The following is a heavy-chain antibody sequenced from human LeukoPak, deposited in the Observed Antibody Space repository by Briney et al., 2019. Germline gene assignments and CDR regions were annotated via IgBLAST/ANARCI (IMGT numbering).Heavy chain of an antibody. Sequence: PGRSLRLSCAASGFTFSSYAMHWVRQAPGKGLEWVAVMSYDGSNEYYADSVKGRFTIFRDSSKSTLYLQMNSLRAEDTALYYCAREGDYYGSGSYYNSLVDYWGQGTLVTVSS. V-gene: IGHV3-30*04. CDR1: GFTFSSYA. CDR2: MSYDGSNE. D-gene: IGHD3-10*01. J-gene: IGHJ4*02. CDR3: AREGDYYGSGSYYNSLVDY.